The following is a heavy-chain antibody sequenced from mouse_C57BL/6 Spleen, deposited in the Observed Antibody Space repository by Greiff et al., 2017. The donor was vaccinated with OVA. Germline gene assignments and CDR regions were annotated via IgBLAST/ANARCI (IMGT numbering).Heavy chain of an antibody. CDR2: INPNNGGT. Sequence: EVKLQQSGPELVKPGASVKISCKASGYTFTDYYMNWVKQSHGKSLEWIGDINPNNGGTSYNQKFKGKATLTVDKSSSTAYMELRSLTSEDSAVYYCARNEDYGFAYWGQGTLVTVSA. J-gene: IGHJ3*01. D-gene: IGHD2-4*01. CDR3: ARNEDYGFAY. CDR1: GYTFTDYY. V-gene: IGHV1-26*01.